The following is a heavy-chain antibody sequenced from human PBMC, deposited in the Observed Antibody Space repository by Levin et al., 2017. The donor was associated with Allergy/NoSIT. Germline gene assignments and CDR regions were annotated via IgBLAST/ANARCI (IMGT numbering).Heavy chain of an antibody. V-gene: IGHV4-39*01. D-gene: IGHD3-9*01. CDR3: ARYRVLTGFDY. Sequence: SSETLSLTCTVSGGSISSSSYYWGWIRQPPGKGLEWIGSIYYSGSTYYNPSLKSRVTISVDTSKNQFSLKLSSVTAADTAVYYCARYRVLTGFDYWGQGTLVTVSS. CDR1: GGSISSSSYY. J-gene: IGHJ4*02. CDR2: IYYSGST.